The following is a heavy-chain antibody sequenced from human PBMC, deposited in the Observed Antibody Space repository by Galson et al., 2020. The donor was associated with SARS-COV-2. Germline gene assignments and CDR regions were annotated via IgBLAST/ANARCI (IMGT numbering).Heavy chain of an antibody. V-gene: IGHV3-73*01. D-gene: IGHD5-12*01. CDR2: IRSKANNYAT. CDR1: GFTFSASA. Sequence: TGGSLRLSCAASGFTFSASALHWVRQASGKGLEWVGRIRSKANNYATAYGASVKGRFTISRDDSKNTAYLQMNSLKIEDTAVYYCTRGVATNFDYWGQGTLVTVYS. CDR3: TRGVATNFDY. J-gene: IGHJ4*02.